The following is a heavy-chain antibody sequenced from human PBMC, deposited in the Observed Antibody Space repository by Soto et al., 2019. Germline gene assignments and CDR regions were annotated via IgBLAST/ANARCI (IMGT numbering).Heavy chain of an antibody. CDR1: GFTVSSYY. D-gene: IGHD6-13*01. CDR2: IYSAGSA. V-gene: IGHV3-66*01. Sequence: EVQLVESGGGLVQPGGSLRLSCAASGFTVSSYYMSWVRQAPGKGLEWVSVIYSAGSADFADSVKGRFTISRDNSKNTLYLQMSSLRAEDTAVYYCARVQSSSYHYFDYWGQGTLVTVSS. J-gene: IGHJ4*02. CDR3: ARVQSSSYHYFDY.